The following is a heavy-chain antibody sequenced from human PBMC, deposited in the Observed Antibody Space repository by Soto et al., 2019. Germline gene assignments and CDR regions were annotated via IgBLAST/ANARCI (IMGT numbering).Heavy chain of an antibody. J-gene: IGHJ6*03. Sequence: PSETLSLTCTVSGGSISSSSYYWGWIRQPPGKGLEWIGSIYYSGSTYYNPSLKSRVTISVDTSKNQFSLKLSSVTAADTAGYYCARNSYGYDFWSGSRHYYYYYYMDVWGKGTTVTVSS. CDR2: IYYSGST. D-gene: IGHD3-3*01. CDR1: GGSISSSSYY. CDR3: ARNSYGYDFWSGSRHYYYYYYMDV. V-gene: IGHV4-39*01.